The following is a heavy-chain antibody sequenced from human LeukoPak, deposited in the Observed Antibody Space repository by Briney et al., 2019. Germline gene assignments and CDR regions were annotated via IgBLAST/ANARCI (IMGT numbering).Heavy chain of an antibody. D-gene: IGHD3-16*01. CDR2: IKDSGTT. V-gene: IGHV1-46*01. CDR1: GYIFIDYY. Sequence: ASVKVSCKASGYIFIDYYMHWARQAPGQGLEWMGIIKDSGTTIYPQKFQGRVTMTRDTSTSTVYMEVSSLRSEDTAVYYCARESPHTFYFDYWGQGTLVTVSS. CDR3: ARESPHTFYFDY. J-gene: IGHJ4*02.